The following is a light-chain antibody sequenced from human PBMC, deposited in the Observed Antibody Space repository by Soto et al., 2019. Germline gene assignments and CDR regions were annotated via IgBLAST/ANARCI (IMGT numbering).Light chain of an antibody. J-gene: IGKJ1*01. V-gene: IGKV3-15*01. Sequence: EIVMTQSPATLSVSPGERATLSCRASQSVSGSLAWYQQKPGQAPRLLIYGASTRATGIPARFSGSGSGTEFTLTISSLQPDDFAIYYCQQYINYPWTFGQGTKVDIK. CDR3: QQYINYPWT. CDR2: GAS. CDR1: QSVSGS.